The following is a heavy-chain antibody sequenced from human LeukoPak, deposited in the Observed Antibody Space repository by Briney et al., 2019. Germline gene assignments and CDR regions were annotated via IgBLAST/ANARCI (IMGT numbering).Heavy chain of an antibody. Sequence: SETLSLTCAVYGGSFSGYYWSWIGQPPGKGREGIGGIYYSGSTYYNPSLKSRVTISVDTSKNQFSLKLSSVTAADTAVYYCARTVIYSRIYCFDYWGQGTLVTVSS. CDR1: GGSFSGYY. CDR2: IYYSGST. V-gene: IGHV4-34*01. CDR3: ARTVIYSRIYCFDY. J-gene: IGHJ4*02. D-gene: IGHD2-21*01.